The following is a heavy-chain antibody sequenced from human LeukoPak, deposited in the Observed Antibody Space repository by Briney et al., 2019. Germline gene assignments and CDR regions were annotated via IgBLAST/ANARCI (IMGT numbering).Heavy chain of an antibody. Sequence: GGSLRLSCAASGFTFSNYGMHWVRQAPGKGLEWVAVIWYDGSNKYYADSVKGRFTISRDNSKSTLYLQMNSLRAEDTAVYYCARDLGSSSSIDYWGQGTLVTVSS. CDR1: GFTFSNYG. D-gene: IGHD6-6*01. J-gene: IGHJ4*02. CDR3: ARDLGSSSSIDY. V-gene: IGHV3-33*01. CDR2: IWYDGSNK.